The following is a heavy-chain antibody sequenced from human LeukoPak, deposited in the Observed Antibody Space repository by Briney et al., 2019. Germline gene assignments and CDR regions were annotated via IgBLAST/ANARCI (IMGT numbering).Heavy chain of an antibody. V-gene: IGHV3-9*03. J-gene: IGHJ5*02. CDR1: GFTFDDYA. D-gene: IGHD3-22*01. CDR3: AKDTSGYLIFDP. Sequence: GRSLRLSCAASGFTFDDYAMHWVRHVPGKGLEWVSGISWNSVSIVYADSVKGRFTISRDNAKNSLYLQMNSLRAEDMALYYCAKDTSGYLIFDPWGQGTLVTVSS. CDR2: ISWNSVSI.